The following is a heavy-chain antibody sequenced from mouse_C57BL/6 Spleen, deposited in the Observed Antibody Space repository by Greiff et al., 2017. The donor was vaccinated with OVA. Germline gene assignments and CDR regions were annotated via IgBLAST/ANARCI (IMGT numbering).Heavy chain of an antibody. D-gene: IGHD2-4*01. J-gene: IGHJ1*03. CDR1: GYAFSSSW. CDR3: ARCHYDYDWYFDV. Sequence: VQLQQSGPELVKPGASVKISCKASGYAFSSSWMNWVKQRPGKGLEWIGRIYPGDGDTNYNGKFKGNATLTADKSSSTAYMQLSSLTSEDSAVYFCARCHYDYDWYFDVWGTGTTVTVSS. V-gene: IGHV1-82*01. CDR2: IYPGDGDT.